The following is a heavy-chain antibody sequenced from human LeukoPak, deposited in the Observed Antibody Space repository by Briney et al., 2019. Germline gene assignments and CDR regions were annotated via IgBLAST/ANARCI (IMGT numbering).Heavy chain of an antibody. CDR3: ARWRVVGSTDNWFDP. D-gene: IGHD1-26*01. Sequence: PSETLSLTCAVYGGSFSGYYWSWIRQPPGKGLEWIGCIDYTGTTNYYPSLKSRVIIAVDTSKNQFSLKLNSVTAADTAVYYCARWRVVGSTDNWFDPWGQGTLVIVSS. CDR2: IDYTGTT. J-gene: IGHJ5*02. CDR1: GGSFSGYY. V-gene: IGHV4-59*08.